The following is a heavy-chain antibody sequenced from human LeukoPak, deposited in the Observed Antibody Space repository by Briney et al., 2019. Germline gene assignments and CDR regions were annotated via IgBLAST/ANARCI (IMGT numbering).Heavy chain of an antibody. CDR2: IRYDGSNK. CDR3: AKALYFEYYFDY. V-gene: IGHV3-30*02. J-gene: IGHJ4*02. CDR1: GFTFSSYG. Sequence: PGGSLRLSCAASGFTFSSYGMHWVRQAPGKGLEWVAFIRYDGSNKYYADSVKGRFTISRDNSKNTLYLQMNSLRAEDTAVYYCAKALYFEYYFDYWGQGTLVTVSS. D-gene: IGHD3-9*01.